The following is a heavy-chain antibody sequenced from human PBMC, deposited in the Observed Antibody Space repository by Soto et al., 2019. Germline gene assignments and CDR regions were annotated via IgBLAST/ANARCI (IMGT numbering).Heavy chain of an antibody. J-gene: IGHJ6*01. CDR1: GGTFRTYA. D-gene: IGHD6-19*01. CDR2: IIPIFGTV. CDR3: AKGAVAGTPTSYYGMDV. Sequence: QVQLLQSGAEVKKPGSSVRVSCEASGGTFRTYAISWVRQAPGQGLEWMGEIIPIFGTVNYAQRFQGRVTITADESTTTVYMDLRSLRSEDTAVYYCAKGAVAGTPTSYYGMDVW. V-gene: IGHV1-69*12.